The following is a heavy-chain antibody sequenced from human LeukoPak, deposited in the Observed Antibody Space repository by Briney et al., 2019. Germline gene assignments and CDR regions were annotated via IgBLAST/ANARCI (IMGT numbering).Heavy chain of an antibody. CDR1: GFTFSSYW. CDR3: AKDIGPQLAEFDY. J-gene: IGHJ4*02. CDR2: IKQDGSEK. V-gene: IGHV3-7*03. Sequence: GSLRLSCAASGFTFSSYWMSWVRQAPGKGLEWVANIKQDGSEKYYVDSVKGRFTISRDNAKNSLYLQMNSLRAEDTALYYCAKDIGPQLAEFDYWGQGTLVTVSS. D-gene: IGHD6-13*01.